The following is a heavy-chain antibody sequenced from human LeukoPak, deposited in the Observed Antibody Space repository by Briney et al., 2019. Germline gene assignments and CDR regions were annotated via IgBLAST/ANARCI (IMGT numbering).Heavy chain of an antibody. CDR1: GYSFTDYY. Sequence: ASVKVSCKASGYSFTDYYIHWVRQAPGQGLEWMGWINPNSGDTQYAQKFQGRVTLTRDTSISTAYMELSRLTSDDTAVYYCARAKLDDCGGDCDQYFQHWGQGTLVTVSS. D-gene: IGHD2-21*02. CDR2: INPNSGDT. V-gene: IGHV1-2*02. J-gene: IGHJ1*01. CDR3: ARAKLDDCGGDCDQYFQH.